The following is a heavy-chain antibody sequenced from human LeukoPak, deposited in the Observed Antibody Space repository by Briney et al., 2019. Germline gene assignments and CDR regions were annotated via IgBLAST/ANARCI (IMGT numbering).Heavy chain of an antibody. CDR2: IYSGGST. D-gene: IGHD3-3*01. CDR1: GFTVSSNY. CDR3: ARARDFWSGQFDY. V-gene: IGHV3-66*02. J-gene: IGHJ4*02. Sequence: PGGSLRLSCAASGFTVSSNYMSWVRQAPGKGLEWVSVIYSGGSTYYADSVKGRFTISRDNSKNTLYLQMNSLRAEDTAVYYCARARDFWSGQFDYWGQGTLVIVSS.